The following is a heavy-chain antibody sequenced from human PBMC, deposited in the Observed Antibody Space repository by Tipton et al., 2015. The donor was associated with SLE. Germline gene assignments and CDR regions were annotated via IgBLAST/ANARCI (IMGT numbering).Heavy chain of an antibody. J-gene: IGHJ4*02. CDR2: ISAYNGDT. D-gene: IGHD6-6*01. V-gene: IGHV1-18*01. Sequence: QLVQSGPEVKKPGASVKVSCQASGYTFSTYGISWVRQAPGQGLEWVGWISAYNGDTNYAQKFQARVTMTTDKSTSTADMELRSLRSDDTAVYYCARDSGFVAGRRGADYWGQGTLLTVSS. CDR3: ARDSGFVAGRRGADY. CDR1: GYTFSTYG.